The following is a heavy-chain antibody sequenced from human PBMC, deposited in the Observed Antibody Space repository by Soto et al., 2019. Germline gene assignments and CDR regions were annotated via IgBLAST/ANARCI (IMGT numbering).Heavy chain of an antibody. CDR2: INPSSGDT. J-gene: IGHJ5*02. D-gene: IGHD3-3*01. CDR3: ATSYDFWSGPRFDP. V-gene: IGHV1-2*02. CDR1: GYTFINFF. Sequence: ASVKVSCKASGYTFINFFIQWVRQAPGQGLEWMGWINPSSGDTQYVEKFQDRVTMTRDASISTAHMELSSLRSEDTAVYYCATSYDFWSGPRFDPWGQGTLVTVSS.